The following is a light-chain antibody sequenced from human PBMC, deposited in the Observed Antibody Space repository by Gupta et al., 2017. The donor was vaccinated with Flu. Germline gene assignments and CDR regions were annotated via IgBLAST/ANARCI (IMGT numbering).Light chain of an antibody. CDR1: QDIGND. J-gene: IGKJ1*01. Sequence: DIQMTESPSSLSASVGDRVTITCRASQDIGNDLGWFQQKPGQAPKRLIYKVSSLQSGVPSRFSGSRSGAEFTLTISSLQPEDVATYYCLQHNTYPRTFGQGTKVEIK. CDR2: KVS. CDR3: LQHNTYPRT. V-gene: IGKV1-17*01.